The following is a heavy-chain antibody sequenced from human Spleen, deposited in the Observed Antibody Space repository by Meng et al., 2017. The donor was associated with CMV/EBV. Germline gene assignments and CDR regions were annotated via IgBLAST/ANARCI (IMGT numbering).Heavy chain of an antibody. Sequence: GGSLRLSCAASGFTFSSYWMSWVRQAPGKGLEWVSSISSSSSYIYYADSVKGRFTISRDNAKNSLYLQMNSLRAEDTAVYYCARNSRGHCSSTSCDFDYWGQGTLVTVSS. CDR3: ARNSRGHCSSTSCDFDY. J-gene: IGHJ4*02. V-gene: IGHV3-21*01. CDR2: ISSSSSYI. CDR1: GFTFSSYW. D-gene: IGHD2-2*01.